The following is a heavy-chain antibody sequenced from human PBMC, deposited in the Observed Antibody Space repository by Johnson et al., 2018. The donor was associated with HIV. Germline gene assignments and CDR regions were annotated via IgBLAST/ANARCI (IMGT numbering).Heavy chain of an antibody. CDR2: IKSKTEGGTT. D-gene: IGHD2-15*01. V-gene: IGHV3-15*01. J-gene: IGHJ3*02. CDR3: TPTGSRGSAHAFEI. Sequence: VQLVESGGGLIKPGGSIRLSCAASGFTFSNAWMSWVRQGPGQGLEWVGRIKSKTEGGTTDLAAPVKGRVTISRDDSKNRLFLQMNSLKIEDTATYYLTPTGSRGSAHAFEIWGQGTGVTVSS. CDR1: GFTFSNAW.